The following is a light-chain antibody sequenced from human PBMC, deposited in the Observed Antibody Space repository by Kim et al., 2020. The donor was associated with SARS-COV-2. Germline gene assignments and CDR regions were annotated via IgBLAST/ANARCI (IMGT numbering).Light chain of an antibody. V-gene: IGKV1-33*01. CDR3: QQYDNLPPGT. J-gene: IGKJ3*01. CDR1: QDISNY. CDR2: DAS. Sequence: SVGDRVTITCQASQDISNYLKWYQQKPGRAPKLLIYDASNLETGVPSRFSGSGSGTDFTFTISSLQPEDIATYYCQQYDNLPPGTFGPGTKVDIK.